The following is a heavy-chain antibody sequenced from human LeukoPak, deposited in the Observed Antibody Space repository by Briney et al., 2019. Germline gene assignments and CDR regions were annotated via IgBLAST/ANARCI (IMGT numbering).Heavy chain of an antibody. CDR2: IYSSGNT. V-gene: IGHV4-4*07. Sequence: SETLSLTCTVSGTSIYSYHWSWIRQPAGKGLEWIRRIYSSGNTNYNPSLKSRVTMSVDTSENQFSLKVTSVTAADTAVYYCARDPYGVEGKNYFDYWGQGTLVTVSS. J-gene: IGHJ4*02. CDR1: GTSIYSYH. D-gene: IGHD4-17*01. CDR3: ARDPYGVEGKNYFDY.